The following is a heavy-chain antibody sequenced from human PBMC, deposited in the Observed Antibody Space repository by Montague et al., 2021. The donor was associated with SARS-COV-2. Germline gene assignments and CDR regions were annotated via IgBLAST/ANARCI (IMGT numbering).Heavy chain of an antibody. Sequence: SETLFLTCSVSGASITTYYWSWIRQAPGKGLEWIAYIFRSGHTNYNPSLRSRVAISIDTSRDQFSLSLTSITAADTAVYYCARQPYLASAYYFDYWGLGTLVTVSS. CDR1: GASITTYY. CDR3: ARQPYLASAYYFDY. J-gene: IGHJ4*02. V-gene: IGHV4-59*01. D-gene: IGHD3-10*01. CDR2: IFRSGHT.